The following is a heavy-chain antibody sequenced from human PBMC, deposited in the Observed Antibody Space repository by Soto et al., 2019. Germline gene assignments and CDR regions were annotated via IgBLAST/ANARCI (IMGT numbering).Heavy chain of an antibody. CDR3: AKDEKGSSAPWDY. D-gene: IGHD6-6*01. CDR2: ISGSGGSA. J-gene: IGHJ4*02. Sequence: PGGSLRLSCAASGFTFSGYAMSWVRQAPGKGLEWVSAISGSGGSAYYADPVKGRFTISRDNSKNTLYLQMNSLRAEDTAVYYCAKDEKGSSAPWDYWGQGTLVTVSS. CDR1: GFTFSGYA. V-gene: IGHV3-23*01.